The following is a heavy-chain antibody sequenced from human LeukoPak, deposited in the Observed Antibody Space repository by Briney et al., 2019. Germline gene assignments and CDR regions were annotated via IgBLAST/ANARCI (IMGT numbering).Heavy chain of an antibody. J-gene: IGHJ6*03. CDR3: ARRSGSSWTYYYYYYMDV. CDR2: ISSSGSTI. CDR1: GFTFSSYA. D-gene: IGHD6-13*01. V-gene: IGHV3-48*03. Sequence: GGSLRLSCAASGFTFSSYAMNWVRQAPGKGLEWVSYISSSGSTIYYADSVKGRFTISRDNAKNSLYLQMNSLRAEDTAVYYCARRSGSSWTYYYYYYMDVWGKGTTVTISS.